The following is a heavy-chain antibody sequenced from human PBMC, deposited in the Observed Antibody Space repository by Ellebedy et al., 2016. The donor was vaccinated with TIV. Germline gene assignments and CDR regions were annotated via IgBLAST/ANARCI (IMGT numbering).Heavy chain of an antibody. J-gene: IGHJ4*02. CDR3: ARGSYGSGSYYSASDFDY. Sequence: GGSLRLXCAASGFTFSDYYMSWIRQAPGKGLEWVSYISSSGSTIYYADSVKGRFTISRDNAKNSLYLRMNSLRAEDTAVYYCARGSYGSGSYYSASDFDYWGQGTLVTVSS. D-gene: IGHD3-10*01. V-gene: IGHV3-11*01. CDR2: ISSSGSTI. CDR1: GFTFSDYY.